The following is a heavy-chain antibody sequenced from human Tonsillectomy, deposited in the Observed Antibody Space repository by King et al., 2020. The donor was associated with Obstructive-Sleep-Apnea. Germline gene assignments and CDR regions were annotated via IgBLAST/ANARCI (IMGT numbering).Heavy chain of an antibody. D-gene: IGHD3-16*01. Sequence: VQLVESGGGLVQPGRSLRLSCAASGFSFDDYAMHWVRHTPGKGLEWVSGINWNSGNIGYADSVKGRFTISRDNAKNSLYLQMNSLRAEDTALYYCVKDRAGGVPDAFDIWGQGTMVTVSS. J-gene: IGHJ3*02. CDR1: GFSFDDYA. V-gene: IGHV3-9*01. CDR2: INWNSGNI. CDR3: VKDRAGGVPDAFDI.